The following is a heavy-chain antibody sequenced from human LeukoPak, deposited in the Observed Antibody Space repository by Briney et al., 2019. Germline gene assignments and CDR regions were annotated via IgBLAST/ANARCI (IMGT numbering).Heavy chain of an antibody. CDR2: ISSSSTYI. V-gene: IGHV3-21*01. D-gene: IGHD2-21*01. CDR3: ARVVGHYTDA. Sequence: GGSLRLSCAASGFTFSSCSMNWVRQAPGKGLEWVSTISSSSTYIYYEDSVKGRFTISRDNAKNSLYLQMNSLRAEDTAVYYCARVVGHYTDAWGNGTTVTVSS. J-gene: IGHJ6*03. CDR1: GFTFSSCS.